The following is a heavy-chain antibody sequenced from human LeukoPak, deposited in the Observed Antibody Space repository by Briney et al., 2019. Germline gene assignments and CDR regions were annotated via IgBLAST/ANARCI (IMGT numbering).Heavy chain of an antibody. D-gene: IGHD3-22*01. CDR2: INTNTGNP. J-gene: IGHJ4*02. V-gene: IGHV7-4-1*02. CDR3: ARDRYYYDSSGYYYRYFDY. CDR1: GYTFTSYT. Sequence: ASVKVSCKASGYTFTSYTINWVRQAPGQGLEWMGWINTNTGNPTYAQGFTGRVVFSLDTSVSTAYLQISSLKAEDTAVYYCARDRYYYDSSGYYYRYFDYWGQGTLVTVSS.